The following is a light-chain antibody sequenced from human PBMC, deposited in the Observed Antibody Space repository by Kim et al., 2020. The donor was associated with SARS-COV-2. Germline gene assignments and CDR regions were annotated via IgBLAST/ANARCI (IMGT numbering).Light chain of an antibody. CDR3: NSRDSSGNHLRV. Sequence: LVQTVSITCQGDSLRSYNASWYQQKPGQAPVIVIYGKNNRPSGIPDRFSGSSSGNTASLTITGAQAEDEADYYCNSRDSSGNHLRVFGTGTKVTVL. V-gene: IGLV3-19*01. CDR2: GKN. J-gene: IGLJ1*01. CDR1: SLRSYN.